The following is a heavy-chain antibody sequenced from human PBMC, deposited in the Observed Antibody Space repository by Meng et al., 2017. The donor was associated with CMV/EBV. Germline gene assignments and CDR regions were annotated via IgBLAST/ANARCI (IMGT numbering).Heavy chain of an antibody. CDR1: GFTVSSNY. Sequence: EVQPEESGGGLVQPGGSLRLSCAASGFTVSSNYMSWVRQAPGKGLEWVSVIYSGGSTYYADSVKGRFTISRDNSKNTLYLQMNSLRAEDTAVYYCAREGDGYDKAPYWGQGTLVTVSS. CDR3: AREGDGYDKAPY. D-gene: IGHD5-24*01. J-gene: IGHJ4*02. V-gene: IGHV3-66*01. CDR2: IYSGGST.